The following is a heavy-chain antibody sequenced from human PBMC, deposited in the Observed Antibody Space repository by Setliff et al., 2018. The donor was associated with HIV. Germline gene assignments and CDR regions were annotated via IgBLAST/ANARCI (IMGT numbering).Heavy chain of an antibody. CDR3: AAVPWGHSSLIIDH. CDR1: GFIFSSYA. D-gene: IGHD3-16*01. V-gene: IGHV3-23*01. J-gene: IGHJ4*02. Sequence: GGSLRLSCAASGFIFSSYAMTWVRQAPGKGLEWVSSITGSGDSTYYANSVKGRFTISRDSSKNTLSLQMSSLRVEDTAVYYCAAVPWGHSSLIIDHWGQGTPVTVSS. CDR2: ITGSGDST.